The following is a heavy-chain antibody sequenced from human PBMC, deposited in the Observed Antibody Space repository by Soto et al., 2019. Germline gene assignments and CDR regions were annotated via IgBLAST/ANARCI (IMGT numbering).Heavy chain of an antibody. CDR1: GYTLTELS. J-gene: IGHJ4*02. CDR3: ATNFKSYGDYFDFDY. V-gene: IGHV1-24*01. CDR2: FDPEDGET. D-gene: IGHD4-17*01. Sequence: EASVKVSCKVSGYTLTELSMHWVRQAPGKGLEWMGGFDPEDGETIYAQKFQGRVTMTEDTSTDTAYMELSSLRSEDTAVYYCATNFKSYGDYFDFDYWGQGXLVTVYS.